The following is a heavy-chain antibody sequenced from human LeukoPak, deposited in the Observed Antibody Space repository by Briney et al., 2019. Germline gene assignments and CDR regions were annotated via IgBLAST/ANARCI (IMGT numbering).Heavy chain of an antibody. V-gene: IGHV1-3*01. CDR3: ARDLPPNRYSSGTPDY. Sequence: ASVKVSCKASGYTFTSYAMHWVRQAPGQRLEWMGWINAGNGNTKYSQKFQGRVTITRDTSASTAYMELSSLRSEDTAVYYCARDLPPNRYSSGTPDYWGQGTLVTVSS. CDR2: INAGNGNT. D-gene: IGHD6-19*01. J-gene: IGHJ4*02. CDR1: GYTFTSYA.